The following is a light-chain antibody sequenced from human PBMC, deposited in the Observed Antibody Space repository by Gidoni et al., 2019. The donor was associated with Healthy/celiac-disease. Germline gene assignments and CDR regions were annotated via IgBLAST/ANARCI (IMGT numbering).Light chain of an antibody. J-gene: IGKJ1*01. V-gene: IGKV1-5*03. CDR3: QQYNSYSGT. Sequence: DIQMTKSPSTLSAPVGDRVTITCRASQSISSWLAWYQQKPGKAPKLLIYKASSLESGVPSRFSGSGSGTEFTLTISSLQPDDFATYYCQQYNSYSGTFGQGTKVEIK. CDR2: KAS. CDR1: QSISSW.